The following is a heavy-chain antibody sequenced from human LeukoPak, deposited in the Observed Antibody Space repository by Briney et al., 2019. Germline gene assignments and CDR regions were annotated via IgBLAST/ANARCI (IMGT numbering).Heavy chain of an antibody. V-gene: IGHV3-7*05. J-gene: IGHJ4*02. CDR2: IYQDGSEQ. CDR1: GFTFSSYW. D-gene: IGHD2-15*01. CDR3: TRRAGGSSRRDY. Sequence: GGSLRHSCAASGFTFSSYWMSWVRQAPGKGREWVANIYQDGSEQHYVDSVKGRFTISRDNAKNSLYLQMNSLRAEDTAVYYCTRRAGGSSRRDYWGQGTLVTVSS.